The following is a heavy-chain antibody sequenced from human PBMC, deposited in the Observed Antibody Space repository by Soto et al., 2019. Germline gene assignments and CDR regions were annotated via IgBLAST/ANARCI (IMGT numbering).Heavy chain of an antibody. V-gene: IGHV4-34*01. CDR1: GGSFSGYY. CDR2: INHSGST. D-gene: IGHD3-3*01. CDR3: ARSRRITIFGVVTRDYYYYGMDV. J-gene: IGHJ6*02. Sequence: SETLSLTCAVYGGSFSGYYWSWLRQPPGKGLEWIGEINHSGSTNYNPSLKSRVTISVDTSKNQFSLKLSSVTAADTAVYYCARSRRITIFGVVTRDYYYYGMDVWGQGTTVTVS.